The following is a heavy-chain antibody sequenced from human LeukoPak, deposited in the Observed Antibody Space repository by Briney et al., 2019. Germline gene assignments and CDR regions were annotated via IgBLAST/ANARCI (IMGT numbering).Heavy chain of an antibody. J-gene: IGHJ6*02. CDR1: GGSFSGYY. D-gene: IGHD2-2*01. V-gene: IGHV4-34*01. CDR2: INHSGST. CDR3: ARDENGPPADCSSTSCHDGMDV. Sequence: PSETLSLTCAVYGGSFSGYYWSWIRQPPGKGLEWIGEINHSGSTNYNPSLKSRVTISVDTSKNQFSLKLSSVTAADTAVYYCARDENGPPADCSSTSCHDGMDVWGQGTTVTVSS.